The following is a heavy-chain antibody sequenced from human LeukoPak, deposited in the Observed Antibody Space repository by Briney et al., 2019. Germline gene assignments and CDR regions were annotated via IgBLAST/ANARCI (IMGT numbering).Heavy chain of an antibody. V-gene: IGHV3-30*02. Sequence: PGGSLRLSCAASGFTFSSYGMHWVRQAPGKGLEWVAFIRYDGSNKYYADSVKGRFTISRDNSKNTLYLQMNSLRAEDTAVYYCARGVKGREPHFDYWGQGTLVTVSS. CDR3: ARGVKGREPHFDY. J-gene: IGHJ4*02. CDR2: IRYDGSNK. CDR1: GFTFSSYG. D-gene: IGHD1-14*01.